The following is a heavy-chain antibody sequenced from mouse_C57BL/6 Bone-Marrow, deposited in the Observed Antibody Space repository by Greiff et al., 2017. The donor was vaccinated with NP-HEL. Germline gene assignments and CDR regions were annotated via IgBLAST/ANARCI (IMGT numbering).Heavy chain of an antibody. CDR3: ARSGLRRPYWYYDV. CDR1: GYTFTSYG. Sequence: VQLQQSGAELARPGASVKLSCKASGYTFTSYGISWVKQRTGQGLEWIGEIYPRSGNTYYNEKFKGKATLTADKSSSTAYMELRSLTSEDSAVYFCARSGLRRPYWYYDVGGTGTTVTVSS. V-gene: IGHV1-81*01. CDR2: IYPRSGNT. D-gene: IGHD2-4*01. J-gene: IGHJ1*03.